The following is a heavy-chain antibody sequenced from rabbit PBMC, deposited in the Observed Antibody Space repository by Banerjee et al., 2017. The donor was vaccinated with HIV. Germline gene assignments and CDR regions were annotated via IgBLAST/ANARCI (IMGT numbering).Heavy chain of an antibody. Sequence: QSLEESGGDLVKPGASLTLTCTASRFSFSSSFWICWVRQAPGKGLERIGCTDAGSGDHTWYASWVNGRFTISKTSSTTVTLQMTSLTAADTATYFCSGSSSGVCNSYNLWGQGTLVTVS. CDR1: RFSFSSSFW. CDR3: SGSSSGVCNSYNL. V-gene: IGHV1S40*01. CDR2: TDAGSGDHT. J-gene: IGHJ4*01. D-gene: IGHD1-1*01.